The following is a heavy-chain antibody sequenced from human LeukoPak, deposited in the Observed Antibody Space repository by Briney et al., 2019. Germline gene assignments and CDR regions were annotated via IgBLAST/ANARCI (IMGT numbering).Heavy chain of an antibody. CDR2: IWYDGSNK. D-gene: IGHD4-17*01. CDR1: GFTFSSYG. Sequence: GGSLRLSCAASGFTFSSYGMHWVRQAPGKGLEWVAVIWYDGSNKYYADSVKGRFTISRDNSKNTLYLQMNSLRAEDTAVYYCARDDYGAEVPYYYGMDVWGQGTTDTVSS. J-gene: IGHJ6*02. V-gene: IGHV3-33*01. CDR3: ARDDYGAEVPYYYGMDV.